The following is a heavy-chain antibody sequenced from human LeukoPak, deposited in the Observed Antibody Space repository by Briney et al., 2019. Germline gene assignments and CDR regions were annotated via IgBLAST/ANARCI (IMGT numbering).Heavy chain of an antibody. Sequence: ASLNISCKTSGYNFNGYYLHWVRQAPGQGLEWMGWIKPSSSFTDSAERFKDRVTMTSDTSITTAYMELNSLRSDDTAVYYCARGHKTNYYGNSFDPWGQGTLVTVSS. CDR1: GYNFNGYY. D-gene: IGHD3-10*01. CDR2: IKPSSSFT. CDR3: ARGHKTNYYGNSFDP. J-gene: IGHJ5*02. V-gene: IGHV1-2*02.